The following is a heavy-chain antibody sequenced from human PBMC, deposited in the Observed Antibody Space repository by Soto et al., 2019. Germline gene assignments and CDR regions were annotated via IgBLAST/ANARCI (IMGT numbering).Heavy chain of an antibody. Sequence: GGSLRLSCAASGFTFSSYAMHWVRQAPGKGLEWVAVISYDGSNKYYADSVKGRFTISRDNSKNTLYLQMNSLRAEDTAVYYCARESIVATITVYYYYYYGMDVWGQGTTVTVSS. D-gene: IGHD5-12*01. CDR2: ISYDGSNK. CDR1: GFTFSSYA. J-gene: IGHJ6*02. V-gene: IGHV3-30-3*01. CDR3: ARESIVATITVYYYYYYGMDV.